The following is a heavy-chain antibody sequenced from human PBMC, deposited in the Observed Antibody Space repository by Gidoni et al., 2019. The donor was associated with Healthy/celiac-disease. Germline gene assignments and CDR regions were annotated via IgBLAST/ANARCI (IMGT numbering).Heavy chain of an antibody. CDR3: ARVHVLLWFGELLPDLYGMDV. CDR1: GGSFSGYY. D-gene: IGHD3-10*01. Sequence: QVQLQQWGAGLLKPSETLSLTCAVYGGSFSGYYWSWIRQPPGKGLEWIGEINHSGSTNYNPSLKSRVTISVDTSKNQFSLKLSSVTAADTAVYYCARVHVLLWFGELLPDLYGMDVWGQGTTVTVSS. CDR2: INHSGST. V-gene: IGHV4-34*01. J-gene: IGHJ6*02.